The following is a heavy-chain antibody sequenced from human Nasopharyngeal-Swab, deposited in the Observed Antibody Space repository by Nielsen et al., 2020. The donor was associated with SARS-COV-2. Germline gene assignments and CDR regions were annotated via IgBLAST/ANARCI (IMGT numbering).Heavy chain of an antibody. D-gene: IGHD4-11*01. Sequence: GESLKISCAASGFTFSDHYMDWVRQAPGKGLEWVGRTRNKANSYTTEYAASVKGRFTISRDDEKNSLYLQMNSLKTEDTAVYYCARASRTTVTTNDAFDIWGQGTMVTVSS. CDR3: ARASRTTVTTNDAFDI. CDR1: GFTFSDHY. V-gene: IGHV3-72*01. J-gene: IGHJ3*02. CDR2: TRNKANSYTT.